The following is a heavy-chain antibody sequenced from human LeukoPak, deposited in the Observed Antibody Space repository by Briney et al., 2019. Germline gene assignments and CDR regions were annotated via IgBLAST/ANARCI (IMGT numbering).Heavy chain of an antibody. CDR2: INHSGST. Sequence: SGTLSLTCAVYGGSFSGYYWSWIRQPPGKGLEWIGEINHSGSTNYNPSLKSRVTISVDTSKNQFSLKLSSVTAADTAVYYCARASKVATNDYWGQGTLVTVSS. CDR1: GGSFSGYY. V-gene: IGHV4-34*01. J-gene: IGHJ4*02. D-gene: IGHD5-12*01. CDR3: ARASKVATNDY.